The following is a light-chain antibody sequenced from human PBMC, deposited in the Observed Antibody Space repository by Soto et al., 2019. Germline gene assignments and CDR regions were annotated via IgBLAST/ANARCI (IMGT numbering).Light chain of an antibody. CDR3: QQRSNWPLT. J-gene: IGKJ4*01. CDR2: DAS. V-gene: IGKV3-11*01. Sequence: EIVLTKSPATLSLSPGQRATLSCRASQSVSSYLAWYPQKPGQAPRLLIYDASNRATGIPARFSGSGAGTDFTLTISSLEPEDFAVYYCQQRSNWPLTFGGGTKVDIK. CDR1: QSVSSY.